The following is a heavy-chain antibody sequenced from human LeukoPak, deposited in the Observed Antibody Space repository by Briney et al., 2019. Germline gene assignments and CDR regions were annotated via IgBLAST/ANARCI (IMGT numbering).Heavy chain of an antibody. V-gene: IGHV4-59*01. CDR2: IYYSGST. CDR3: ARNTYYYGSGAMTDY. D-gene: IGHD3-10*01. CDR1: GGSISSYY. Sequence: SETLSLTCTVSGGSISSYYWSWIRQPPGKGLEWTGYIYYSGSTNYNPSLKSRVTISVDTSKNQFSLKLSSVTAADTAVYYCARNTYYYGSGAMTDYWGQGTLVTVSS. J-gene: IGHJ4*02.